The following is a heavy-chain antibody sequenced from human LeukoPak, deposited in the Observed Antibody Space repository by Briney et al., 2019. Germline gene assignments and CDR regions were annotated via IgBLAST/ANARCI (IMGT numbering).Heavy chain of an antibody. CDR1: GFTFSSYG. CDR2: ISYDGSNK. D-gene: IGHD3-10*01. J-gene: IGHJ4*02. V-gene: IGHV3-30*18. CDR3: AKDREGYGSGSSPLDY. Sequence: PGGSLRLSCAASGFTFSSYGMHWVRQVPGKGLEWLAVISYDGSNKYYADSVKGRFTISRDNSKNTLYLQMNSLRAEDTAVYYCAKDREGYGSGSSPLDYWGQGTLVTVSS.